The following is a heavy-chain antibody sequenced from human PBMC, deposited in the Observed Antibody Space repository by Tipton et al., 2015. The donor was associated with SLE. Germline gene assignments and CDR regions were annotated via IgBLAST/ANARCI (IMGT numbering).Heavy chain of an antibody. D-gene: IGHD4-23*01. CDR2: IIPIFGTA. CDR3: ARAGEGGNPASYYYYGMDV. V-gene: IGHV1-69*01. CDR1: GGTFSSYA. J-gene: IGHJ6*02. Sequence: SCKASGGTFSSYAISWVRQAPGQGLEWMGGIIPIFGTANYAQKFQGRVTITADESTSTAYMELSSLRSEDTAVYYCARAGEGGNPASYYYYGMDVWGQGTTVTVSS.